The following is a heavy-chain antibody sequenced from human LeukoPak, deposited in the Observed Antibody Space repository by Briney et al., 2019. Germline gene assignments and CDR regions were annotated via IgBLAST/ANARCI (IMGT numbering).Heavy chain of an antibody. V-gene: IGHV3-23*01. CDR3: AKDSSGWFYFDY. J-gene: IGHJ4*02. D-gene: IGHD6-19*01. CDR1: GFTFSSYA. CDR2: ISGSGGST. Sequence: GGSLRLSCAASGFTFSSYAMSWVRQAPGRGLEWVSAISGSGGSTYYADSVKGRFTISRDNSKNTLYLQMNSLRAEDTAVYYCAKDSSGWFYFDYWGQGTLVTVSS.